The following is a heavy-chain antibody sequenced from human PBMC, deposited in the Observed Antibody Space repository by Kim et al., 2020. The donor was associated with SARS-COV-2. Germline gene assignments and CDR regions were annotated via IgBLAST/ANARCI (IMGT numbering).Heavy chain of an antibody. CDR1: GGTFSSYA. D-gene: IGHD2-21*01. Sequence: SVKVSCKASGGTFSSYAISWVRQAPGQGLEWMGRIIPILGIANYAQKFQGRVTITADKSTSTAYMELSSLRSEDTAVYYCAREYSDRYGMDVWGQGTTVTVSS. J-gene: IGHJ6*02. CDR2: IIPILGIA. CDR3: AREYSDRYGMDV. V-gene: IGHV1-69*04.